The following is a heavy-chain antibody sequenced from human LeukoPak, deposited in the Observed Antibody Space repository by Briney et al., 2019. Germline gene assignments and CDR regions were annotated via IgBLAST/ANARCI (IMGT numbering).Heavy chain of an antibody. V-gene: IGHV4-39*01. J-gene: IGHJ6*03. CDR2: ICYSGST. Sequence: SETLSLTCTVSGGSISSSSYYWGWIRQPPGKGLEWIGSICYSGSTYYNPSLKSRVTISVDTSKNQFSLKLSSVTAADTAVYYCARSRVILYYYYYMDVWGKGTTVTVSS. CDR3: ARSRVILYYYYYMDV. D-gene: IGHD2/OR15-2a*01. CDR1: GGSISSSSYY.